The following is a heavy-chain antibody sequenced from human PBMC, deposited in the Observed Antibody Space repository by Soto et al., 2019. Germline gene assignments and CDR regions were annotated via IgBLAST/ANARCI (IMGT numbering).Heavy chain of an antibody. CDR3: ARDVAAAGKDWFDP. CDR1: GGSVSSGSYY. V-gene: IGHV4-30-4*08. J-gene: IGHJ5*02. D-gene: IGHD6-13*01. Sequence: SETLSLTCTVSGGSVSSGSYYWSWIRQPPGKGLEWIGYIYYSGSTYYNPSLKSRVTISVDTSKNQFSLKLSSVTAADTAVHYCARDVAAAGKDWFDPWGQGTLVTVSS. CDR2: IYYSGST.